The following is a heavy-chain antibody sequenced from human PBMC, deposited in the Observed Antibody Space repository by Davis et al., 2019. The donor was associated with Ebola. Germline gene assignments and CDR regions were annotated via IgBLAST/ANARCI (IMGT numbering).Heavy chain of an antibody. CDR1: GFTFSSYA. D-gene: IGHD3-10*01. CDR2: ISGSGGST. CDR3: AREATVLLWFEELFETRGYSYMGV. J-gene: IGHJ6*03. V-gene: IGHV3-23*01. Sequence: PGGSLRLSCAASGFTFSSYAMSWVRQAPGKGLEWVSAISGSGGSTYYADSVKGRFIISRDNSKNTLYLQMNSLRAEDTAVYYCAREATVLLWFEELFETRGYSYMGVWGKGTTVTVSS.